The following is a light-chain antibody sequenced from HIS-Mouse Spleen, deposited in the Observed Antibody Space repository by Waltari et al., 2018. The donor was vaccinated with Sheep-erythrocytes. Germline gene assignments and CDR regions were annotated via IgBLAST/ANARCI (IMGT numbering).Light chain of an antibody. CDR1: QSVSSSY. CDR2: GAS. Sequence: EIVLTQSPGTLYLSPGERATLSCRARQSVSSSYLALYQQKPGQAPRLLIYGASSRATGIPDRFSGSGSGTDFTLTISRLEPEDFAVYYCQQYGSSLRTFGQGTKVEIK. J-gene: IGKJ1*01. CDR3: QQYGSSLRT. V-gene: IGKV3-20*01.